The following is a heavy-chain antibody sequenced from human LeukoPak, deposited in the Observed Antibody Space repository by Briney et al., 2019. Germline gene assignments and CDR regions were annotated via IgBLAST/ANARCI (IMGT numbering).Heavy chain of an antibody. Sequence: PGGSLRLSCAASEFSVSHNYMSWVRQAPGKGLEWVSAISGSGGSTYYADSVKGRFTISRDNSKNTLYLQMNSLRAEDTAVYYCAKVATVRPFDIWGQGTMVTVSS. J-gene: IGHJ3*02. CDR2: ISGSGGST. CDR3: AKVATVRPFDI. D-gene: IGHD4-17*01. CDR1: EFSVSHNY. V-gene: IGHV3-23*01.